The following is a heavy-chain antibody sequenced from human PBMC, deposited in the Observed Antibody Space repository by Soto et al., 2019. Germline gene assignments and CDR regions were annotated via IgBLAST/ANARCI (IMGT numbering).Heavy chain of an antibody. V-gene: IGHV1-18*01. CDR1: GYTFTSYG. D-gene: IGHD1-26*01. CDR2: ISAYNGNT. Sequence: GASVKVSCKASGYTFTSYGISWVRQAPGQGLEWMGWISAYNGNTNYAQKLQGRVTMTTDTSTSTAYMELRSLRSDDTAVYYCARDSGSPIYYYYYMDVWGKGTTVTVSS. J-gene: IGHJ6*03. CDR3: ARDSGSPIYYYYYMDV.